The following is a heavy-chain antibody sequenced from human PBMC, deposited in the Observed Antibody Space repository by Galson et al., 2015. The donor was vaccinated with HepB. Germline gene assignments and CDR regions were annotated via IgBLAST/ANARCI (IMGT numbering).Heavy chain of an antibody. V-gene: IGHV3-33*01. D-gene: IGHD6-13*01. CDR2: IWYDGSNK. CDR3: ARDPFPLGAAAVY. CDR1: GFTFSSYG. J-gene: IGHJ4*02. Sequence: LRLSCAASGFTFSSYGMHWVRQAPGKGLEWVAVIWYDGSNKYYADSVKGRFTISRDNSKNTLYLQMNSLRAEDTAVYYCARDPFPLGAAAVYWGQGTLVTVSS.